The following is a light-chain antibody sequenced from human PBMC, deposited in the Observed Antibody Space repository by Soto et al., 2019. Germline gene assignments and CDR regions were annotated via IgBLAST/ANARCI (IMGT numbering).Light chain of an antibody. Sequence: LTQPPSASGSPGQSVTISCTGTSSDVGGYDYVSWYQQHPGKAPKLMIYQVSKRPSGVPDRFSGSKSGNTASLTVSGLQAEDEADYYCSSYAGDNSGVFGTGTKVTVL. CDR3: SSYAGDNSGV. CDR2: QVS. CDR1: SSDVGGYDY. J-gene: IGLJ1*01. V-gene: IGLV2-8*01.